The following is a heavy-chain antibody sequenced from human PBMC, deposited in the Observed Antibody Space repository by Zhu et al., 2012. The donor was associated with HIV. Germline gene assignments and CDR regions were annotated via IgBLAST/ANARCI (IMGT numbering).Heavy chain of an antibody. Sequence: QVQLQESGSGLVKPSQTLSLTCAVSGGSISSGGYSWSWIQQPPGKGLEWIGYIYHSGSTYYNPSLKSRVTISVDRSKNQFSLKLSSVTAADTAVYYCASGHLLWSYFDYVGPGNPGHRLL. CDR2: IYHSGST. D-gene: IGHD2-15*01. V-gene: IGHV4-30-2*01. CDR3: ASGHLLWSYFDY. CDR1: GGSISSGGYS. J-gene: IGHJ4*02.